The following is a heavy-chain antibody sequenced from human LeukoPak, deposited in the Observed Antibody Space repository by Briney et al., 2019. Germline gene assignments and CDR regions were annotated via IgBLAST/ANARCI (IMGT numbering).Heavy chain of an antibody. CDR1: GFTFINSA. D-gene: IGHD3-10*01. CDR3: ARGGVWDQLAVDY. J-gene: IGHJ4*02. CDR2: IARNGGST. Sequence: GGSLRLSCAASGFTFINSAMHWVRQAPGKGLEYVSGIARNGGSTYYTNSVKGRFTISRDDSKNTLYLQMGSLRPEDMAVYYCARGGVWDQLAVDYWGQGTLVTVSS. V-gene: IGHV3-64*01.